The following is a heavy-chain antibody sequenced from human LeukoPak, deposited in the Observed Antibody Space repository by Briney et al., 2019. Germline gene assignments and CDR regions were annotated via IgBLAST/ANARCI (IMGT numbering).Heavy chain of an antibody. CDR2: INPNSGGT. D-gene: IGHD6-13*01. V-gene: IGHV1-2*02. Sequence: ASVKVSCKASGYTLTGYYMHWVRQAPGQGLEWMGWINPNSGGTNYAQKFQGRVTMTRDTSISTAYMELSRLRSDDTAVYYCAREWGSSSWYGSNAFDIWGQGTMVTVSS. J-gene: IGHJ3*02. CDR1: GYTLTGYY. CDR3: AREWGSSSWYGSNAFDI.